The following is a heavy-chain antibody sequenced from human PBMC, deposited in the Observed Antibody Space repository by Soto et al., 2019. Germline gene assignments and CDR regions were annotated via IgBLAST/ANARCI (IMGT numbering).Heavy chain of an antibody. V-gene: IGHV4-59*08. Sequence: QVQLQESGPGLVKPSETLSLTCTVSGGSITNYYCSWFRQPPGKGLEWIGYIQYNGYSAYNLSLKRRVTKAMDMSKTQFSLMLESGTATDTAVYYCARHGFGSLHGLVDVWGQGTTVIVSS. CDR2: IQYNGYS. CDR1: GGSITNYY. CDR3: ARHGFGSLHGLVDV. J-gene: IGHJ6*02. D-gene: IGHD3-10*01.